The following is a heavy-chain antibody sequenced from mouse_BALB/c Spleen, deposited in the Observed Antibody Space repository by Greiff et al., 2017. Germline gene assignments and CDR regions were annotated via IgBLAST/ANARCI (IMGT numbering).Heavy chain of an antibody. CDR3: ARIDDGYPYYAMDY. J-gene: IGHJ4*01. CDR2: IWWNDDK. Sequence: QVTLKVSGPGILQPSQTLSLTCSFSGFSLSTSGMSVGWIRQPSGKGLEWLAHIWWNDDKYYNPALKSRLTISKDTSNNQVFLKIASVVTADTATYYCARIDDGYPYYAMDYWGQGTSVTVSS. CDR1: GFSLSTSGMS. V-gene: IGHV8-8*01. D-gene: IGHD2-3*01.